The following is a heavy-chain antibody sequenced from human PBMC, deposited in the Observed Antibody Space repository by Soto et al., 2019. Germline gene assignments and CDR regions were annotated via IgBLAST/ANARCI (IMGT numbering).Heavy chain of an antibody. CDR1: GCSISRGDYY. CDR3: ARGGVLWFGEHPIADTYYYYGMDV. J-gene: IGHJ6*02. V-gene: IGHV4-61*08. D-gene: IGHD3-10*01. CDR2: IYYSGST. Sequence: PSETLSLTCTVSGCSISRGDYYWGWIRQPSGRGLEWIGAIYYSGSTNYNPSLKSRVTIAVDTSKHQYPLKLSSVTAADTAVYYCARGGVLWFGEHPIADTYYYYGMDVWGQGTTVTVSS.